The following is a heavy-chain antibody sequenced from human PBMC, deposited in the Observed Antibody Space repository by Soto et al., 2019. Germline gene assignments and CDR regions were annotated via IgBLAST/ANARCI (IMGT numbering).Heavy chain of an antibody. V-gene: IGHV1-69*13. CDR3: ARDTGITMMP. J-gene: IGHJ3*01. D-gene: IGHD3-22*01. CDR1: GGTFSSYA. Sequence: SLKVSCKASGGTFSSYAISRVRQAPGQGLEWMGGIIPIFGTANYAQKFQGRVTITADESTSTAYMELSSLRSEDTDVYYCARDTGITMMPWGQGTMVTVSS. CDR2: IIPIFGTA.